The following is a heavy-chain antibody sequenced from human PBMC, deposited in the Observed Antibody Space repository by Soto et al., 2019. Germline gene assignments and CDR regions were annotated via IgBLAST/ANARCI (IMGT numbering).Heavy chain of an antibody. CDR1: GDSISSGYY. J-gene: IGHJ4*02. CDR3: ARTDYHFDY. CDR2: IYHSGST. V-gene: IGHV4-38-2*01. Sequence: PSETLSLTCAVSGDSISSGYYWAWIRQPPGKGLEWIGSIYHSGSTYYNPSLKSRVTISVDTSKNQFSLKLSSVTAADTAVYYCARTDYHFDYWGQGTLVTVSS. D-gene: IGHD4-17*01.